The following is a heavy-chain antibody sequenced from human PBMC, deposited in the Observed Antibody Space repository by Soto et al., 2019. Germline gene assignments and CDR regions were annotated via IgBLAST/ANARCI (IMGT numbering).Heavy chain of an antibody. D-gene: IGHD6-13*01. Sequence: EVQLVESGGGLVKPGRSLRLSCAASGFTFSNAWMSWVRQAPGKGLEWVGRIKSKTDGGTTDYAAPVKGRFTISRDDSKNTLYLQMNSLKTEDTAVYYCTRGIAAAGRSRGYWGQGTLVTVSS. J-gene: IGHJ4*02. CDR1: GFTFSNAW. V-gene: IGHV3-15*01. CDR2: IKSKTDGGTT. CDR3: TRGIAAAGRSRGY.